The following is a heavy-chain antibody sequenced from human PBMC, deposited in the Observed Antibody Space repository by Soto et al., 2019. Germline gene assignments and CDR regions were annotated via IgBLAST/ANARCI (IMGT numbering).Heavy chain of an antibody. Sequence: EVQLVESGGGLVKPGGSLRLSCAASGFTFSSYSMNWVRQAPGKGLEWVSSISSSSSYIYYADSVKGRFTISRDNAKNSLYLQMNSLRAEDTAVYYCARDIGAPGVIQPGEKETDYYYYGMDVWGQGTTVTVSS. V-gene: IGHV3-21*01. CDR3: ARDIGAPGVIQPGEKETDYYYYGMDV. CDR2: ISSSSSYI. J-gene: IGHJ6*02. CDR1: GFTFSSYS. D-gene: IGHD5-18*01.